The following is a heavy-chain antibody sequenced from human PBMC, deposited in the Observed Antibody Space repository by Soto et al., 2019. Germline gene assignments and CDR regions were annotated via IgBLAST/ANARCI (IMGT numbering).Heavy chain of an antibody. CDR3: ARSVRLRWYSN. J-gene: IGHJ4*02. CDR2: INHSGST. V-gene: IGHV4-34*01. Sequence: ASETLSLTCAVYGGSFSGYYWSWIRQPPGKGLEWIGEINHSGSTNYNPSLKSRVTISVDTSKNQFSLKLSSVTAADTAVYYCARSVRLRWYSNWGQGTLVTVSS. CDR1: GGSFSGYY. D-gene: IGHD4-17*01.